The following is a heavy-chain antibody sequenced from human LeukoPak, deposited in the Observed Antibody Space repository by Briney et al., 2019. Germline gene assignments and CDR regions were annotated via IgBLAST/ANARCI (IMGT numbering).Heavy chain of an antibody. D-gene: IGHD2-21*01. J-gene: IGHJ4*02. CDR2: INHSGST. Sequence: PSETLSLTCAVYGGSFSGYYWSWIRQPPVKVLEWIGEINHSGSTNYNPSLKSRVTISVDTSKNQFSLKLSSVTAADTAVYYCARDSLRLTRPLYYFDYWGQGTLVTVSS. V-gene: IGHV4-34*01. CDR3: ARDSLRLTRPLYYFDY. CDR1: GGSFSGYY.